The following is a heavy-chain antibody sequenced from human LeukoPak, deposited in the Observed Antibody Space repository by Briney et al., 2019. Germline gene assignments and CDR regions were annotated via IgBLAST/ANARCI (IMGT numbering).Heavy chain of an antibody. CDR1: GGSISSYY. CDR3: ARHPITGAFDY. J-gene: IGHJ4*02. Sequence: SETPSLTCTVSGGSISSYYWSWIRQPPGKGLEWIGYIYFSGSTNYNPPLKSRVTISVDTSKNQFSLQLNSVTAADTAVYYCARHPITGAFDYWGQGTLVTVSS. D-gene: IGHD1-20*01. CDR2: IYFSGST. V-gene: IGHV4-59*08.